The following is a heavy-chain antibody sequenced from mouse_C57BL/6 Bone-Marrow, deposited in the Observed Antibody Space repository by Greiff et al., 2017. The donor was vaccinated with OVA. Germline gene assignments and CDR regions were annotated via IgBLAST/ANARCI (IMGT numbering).Heavy chain of an antibody. V-gene: IGHV1-15*01. J-gene: IGHJ4*01. CDR1: GYTFTDYE. CDR2: IDPETGGT. D-gene: IGHD2-5*01. Sequence: VQLVESGAELVRPGASVTLSCKASGYTFTDYEMHWVKQTPVHGLEWIGAIDPETGGTAYNQKFKGKAILTADKSSSTAYMEQRSLTSEDSAVKYYTRSYSNYYDMDYGGQGTSVTV. CDR3: TRSYSNYYDMDY.